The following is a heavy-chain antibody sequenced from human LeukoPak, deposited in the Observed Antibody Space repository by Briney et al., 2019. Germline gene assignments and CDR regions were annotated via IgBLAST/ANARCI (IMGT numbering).Heavy chain of an antibody. J-gene: IGHJ4*02. V-gene: IGHV3-23*01. CDR2: SGGSGSTT. CDR1: AFTFSSYA. D-gene: IGHD4-11*01. Sequence: PGRSLRLSCAPAAFTFSSYAMSCVRQEPGKGLEWVSVSGGSGSTTYYADSVKGRFTISRDNSKNTLYLQMNSLRAEDTAVYYCAKSSSNLFRLFDYWGQGTLVTVSS. CDR3: AKSSSNLFRLFDY.